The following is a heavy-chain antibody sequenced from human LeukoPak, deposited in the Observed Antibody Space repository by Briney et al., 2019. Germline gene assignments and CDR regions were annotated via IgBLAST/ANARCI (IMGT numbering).Heavy chain of an antibody. CDR3: ARGGWSLDY. CDR1: GGSISSSDYY. V-gene: IGHV4-39*07. CDR2: ISYSGST. D-gene: IGHD2-15*01. J-gene: IGHJ4*02. Sequence: SETLSLTCTVSGGSISSSDYYWGWIRQPPGKGLEWIGSISYSGSTYYNPSLKSRVTMSVDTSKNQFSLKLSSVTAADTAVYYCARGGWSLDYWGQGTLVTVSS.